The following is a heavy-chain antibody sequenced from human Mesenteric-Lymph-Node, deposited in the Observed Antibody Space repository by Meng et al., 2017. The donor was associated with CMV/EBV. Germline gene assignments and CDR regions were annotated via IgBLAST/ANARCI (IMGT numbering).Heavy chain of an antibody. V-gene: IGHV4-4*02. CDR3: ARDLGGSEWYLI. CDR1: GGPISSTAW. J-gene: IGHJ4*02. Sequence: CAVSGGPISSTAWWTWVRQAPGQGLEWIGEIYRSGATNYNPSLKSRVSMSVDKSKNQFSLRLSSVTAADTAIYYCARDLGGSEWYLIWGQGTLVTVSS. D-gene: IGHD4-23*01. CDR2: IYRSGAT.